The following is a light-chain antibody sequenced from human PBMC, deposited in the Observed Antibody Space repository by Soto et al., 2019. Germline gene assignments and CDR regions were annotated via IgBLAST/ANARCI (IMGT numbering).Light chain of an antibody. CDR3: QQSDSSPT. CDR2: AAS. CDR1: QSITNY. V-gene: IGKV1-39*01. J-gene: IGKJ2*01. Sequence: DIQMTQSPSSLSASIGDRVTITCRASQSITNYLNWYQQTPGKAPKLLIYAASSLQDGFPARSSGSGSGTDFPLTISRLQPEDFATYYCQQSDSSPTFGQGTKVEIK.